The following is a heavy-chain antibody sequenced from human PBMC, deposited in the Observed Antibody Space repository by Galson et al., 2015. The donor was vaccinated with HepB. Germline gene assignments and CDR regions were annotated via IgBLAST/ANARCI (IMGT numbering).Heavy chain of an antibody. D-gene: IGHD5-12*01. CDR1: GFTFPSSA. Sequence: SVKDSCKASGFTFPSSARQWVRQARGQRLECVGWFIGGSGQTNYAQRFQDRVTITRDMSTSTAYMELSSLRSEDTAVYYCAAEIYRSGFDCCSFDYWGQGTLVTVSS. V-gene: IGHV1-58*02. CDR3: AAEIYRSGFDCCSFDY. J-gene: IGHJ4*02. CDR2: FIGGSGQT.